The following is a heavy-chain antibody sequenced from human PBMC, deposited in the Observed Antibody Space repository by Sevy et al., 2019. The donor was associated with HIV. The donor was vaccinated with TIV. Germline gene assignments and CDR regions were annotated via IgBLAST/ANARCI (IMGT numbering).Heavy chain of an antibody. CDR3: AGWRGSSGYNH. CDR1: EYTFASYD. J-gene: IGHJ5*02. CDR2: MNPNSGQT. Sequence: ASVKVSCKASEYTFASYDMGWVRQAAGQGLEWMGWMNPNSGQTAYAQKFQGRVIMTRNTSISTAYMELSSLTFEDTAMYFCAGWRGSSGYNHWGQGTLVTVSS. D-gene: IGHD3-22*01. V-gene: IGHV1-8*02.